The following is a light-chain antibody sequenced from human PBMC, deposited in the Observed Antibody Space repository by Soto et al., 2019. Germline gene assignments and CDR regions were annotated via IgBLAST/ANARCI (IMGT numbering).Light chain of an antibody. CDR2: NNN. CDR3: AAWDDSLNVV. Sequence: QSVLTQPPSASGTPGQRVTISCSGSSSNIGSNTVNWYQQLPGTAPKLLIYNNNQRPSGVPDRFSGSKSGTSASLAISGLQSEDEADYYCAAWDDSLNVVFGGGTKVTVL. CDR1: SSNIGSNT. J-gene: IGLJ2*01. V-gene: IGLV1-44*01.